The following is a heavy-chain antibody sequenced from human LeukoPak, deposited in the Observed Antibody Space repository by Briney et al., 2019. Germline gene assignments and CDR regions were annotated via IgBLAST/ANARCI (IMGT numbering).Heavy chain of an antibody. CDR1: GGSISSYY. V-gene: IGHV4-59*01. CDR2: IYYSGST. D-gene: IGHD6-13*01. CDR3: ARGRIAAAERVYYFDY. Sequence: PSETLSLTCTASGGSISSYYWSWMGQPPARGLEWIGYIYYSGSTNYNPSLKSRVTMSVYTSKDQFSLKLSSGTAAATDVYYCARGRIAAAERVYYFDYWGQGTLVTVSS. J-gene: IGHJ4*02.